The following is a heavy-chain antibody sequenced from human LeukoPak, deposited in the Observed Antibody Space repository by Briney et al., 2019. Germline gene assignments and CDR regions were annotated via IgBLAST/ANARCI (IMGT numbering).Heavy chain of an antibody. J-gene: IGHJ6*02. Sequence: GASVKVSCKASGYTFTSYDINWVRQATGQGLEWMGWMNPNSGNTGYAQKFQGRVTMTRNTSISTAYMELSSLRSEDTAVYYCARGVPATDYYYYGMDVWGQGTTVTVSS. V-gene: IGHV1-8*01. D-gene: IGHD4-17*01. CDR2: MNPNSGNT. CDR1: GYTFTSYD. CDR3: ARGVPATDYYYYGMDV.